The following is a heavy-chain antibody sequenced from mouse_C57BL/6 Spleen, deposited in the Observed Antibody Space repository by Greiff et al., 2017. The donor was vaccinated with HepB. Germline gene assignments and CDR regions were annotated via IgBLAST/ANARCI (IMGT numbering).Heavy chain of an antibody. J-gene: IGHJ3*01. V-gene: IGHV1-50*01. CDR3: ARETY. CDR2: IDPSDSYT. CDR1: GYTFTSYW. Sequence: QVQLQQPGAELVKPGASVKLSCKASGYTFTSYWMQWVKQRPGQGLEWIGEIDPSDSYTNYNQKFKGKATLTVDTSSSTAYMQLSSLTSEDSAVYYCARETYWGQGILVTVSA.